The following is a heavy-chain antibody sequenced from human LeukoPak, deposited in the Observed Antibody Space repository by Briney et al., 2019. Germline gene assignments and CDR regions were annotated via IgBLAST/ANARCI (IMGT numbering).Heavy chain of an antibody. CDR1: GYKLTNNW. V-gene: IGHV5-51*01. J-gene: IGHJ4*02. CDR3: VRFELTSSLDY. Sequence: GESLKISRKISGYKLTNNWIGWVRQVPGKGLEWMGLIYPGYSDGKYSPSFQGQVTLSVDASISTAYLHLSGLRASDTAIYYCVRFELTSSLDYWGQGTLVTVSS. D-gene: IGHD6-13*01. CDR2: IYPGYSDG.